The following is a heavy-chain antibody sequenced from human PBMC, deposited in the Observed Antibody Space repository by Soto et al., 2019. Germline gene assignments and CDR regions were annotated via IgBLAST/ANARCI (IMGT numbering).Heavy chain of an antibody. V-gene: IGHV3-33*01. CDR1: GFTFSSYG. CDR2: IWYDGSNK. D-gene: IGHD6-13*01. Sequence: QVQLVESGGGVGQPGRSLRLSCAASGFTFSSYGMHWVRQAPGKGLEWVAVIWYDGSNKYYADSVKGRFTISRDNSKNTLYLQMNSLRAEDTAVYYCARDRGIAAAGTFAYWGQGTLVTVSS. J-gene: IGHJ4*02. CDR3: ARDRGIAAAGTFAY.